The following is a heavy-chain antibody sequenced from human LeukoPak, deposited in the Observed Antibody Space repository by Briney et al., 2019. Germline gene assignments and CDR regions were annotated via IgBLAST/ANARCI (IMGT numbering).Heavy chain of an antibody. CDR2: ISSSSSYI. Sequence: GGSLRLSCAASGFTFSSYSMNWVRQTPGKGLEWVSSISSSSSYIYYADSVKGRFTISRDNAKNSLYLQMNSLRAEDTAVYYCVRDRVFRDFDYWGQGTLVTVSS. CDR3: VRDRVFRDFDY. D-gene: IGHD3-10*01. CDR1: GFTFSSYS. V-gene: IGHV3-21*01. J-gene: IGHJ4*02.